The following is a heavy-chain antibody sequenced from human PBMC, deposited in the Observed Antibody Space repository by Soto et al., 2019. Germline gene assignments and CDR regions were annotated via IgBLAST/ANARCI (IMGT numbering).Heavy chain of an antibody. CDR3: AICPNDHDGTGYFDY. J-gene: IGHJ4*02. D-gene: IGHD1-1*01. Sequence: EVQLVQSGAEVKKPGESLKISCKVSGYSFTSDRIAWVRQMPGKGLEWMGIIYAGDSDTTYSPSFQGQVTISADKTTSTAFLQWSSLKASDTAMYYCAICPNDHDGTGYFDYWGQGTLVTVSS. CDR2: IYAGDSDT. V-gene: IGHV5-51*03. CDR1: GYSFTSDR.